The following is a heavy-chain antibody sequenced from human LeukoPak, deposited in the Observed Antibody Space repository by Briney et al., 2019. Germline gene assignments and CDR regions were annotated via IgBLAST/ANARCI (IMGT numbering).Heavy chain of an antibody. J-gene: IGHJ4*02. Sequence: KHGESLKISCKGSGYSFTSYWIGWVRQMPGKGLEWMGIIYPGDSDTRYSPSFQGQVTISADKSISTAYLQWSSLKASDTAMYYCARHSLTHRSGWKLVDYWGQGTLVTVSS. D-gene: IGHD6-19*01. CDR2: IYPGDSDT. V-gene: IGHV5-51*01. CDR1: GYSFTSYW. CDR3: ARHSLTHRSGWKLVDY.